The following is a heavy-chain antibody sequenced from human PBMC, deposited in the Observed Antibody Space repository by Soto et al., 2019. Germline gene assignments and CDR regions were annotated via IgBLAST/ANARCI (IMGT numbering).Heavy chain of an antibody. J-gene: IGHJ5*01. V-gene: IGHV4-59*08. CDR2: VYYSGST. CDR1: GGSISSYY. Sequence: SETLSLTCTVSGGSISSYYWSWIRQPPGKGLEWIGYVYYSGSTNSNPSLKSRVTLSVDTAKTQCAMKRSSATAAPTAVYYAAGRHGGPRHSRGQGALVTVSS. CDR3: AGRHGGPRHS.